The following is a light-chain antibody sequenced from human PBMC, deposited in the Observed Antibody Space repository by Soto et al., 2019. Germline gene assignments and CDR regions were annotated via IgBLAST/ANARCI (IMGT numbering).Light chain of an antibody. J-gene: IGKJ1*01. CDR3: QQYGSSQWT. CDR2: GAS. CDR1: QSVSSN. Sequence: EIVLTQSPGTLSLSPGERATLSCRASQSVSSNLACYQQKPGQAPRLLIYGASNRATGIPDRFSGSGSGTDFTLTISRLGPEDFAVYYCQQYGSSQWTFGQGTKVDIK. V-gene: IGKV3-20*01.